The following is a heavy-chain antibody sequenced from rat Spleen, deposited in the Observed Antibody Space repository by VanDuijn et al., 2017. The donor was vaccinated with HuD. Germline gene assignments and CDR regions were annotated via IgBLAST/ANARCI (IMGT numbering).Heavy chain of an antibody. V-gene: IGHV5-25*01. CDR1: GFTFSHYY. CDR3: ARKLSGYGDY. D-gene: IGHD4-3*01. Sequence: EVELVESGGGLVQPGRSMKLSCAASGFTFSHYYMAWVRQAPRKGLEYVASISAGGGNTFYRDSVKGRFTISRDNAKSTLYLQMDSLRSEDTATYYCARKLSGYGDYWGQGVMVTVSS. J-gene: IGHJ2*01. CDR2: ISAGGGNT.